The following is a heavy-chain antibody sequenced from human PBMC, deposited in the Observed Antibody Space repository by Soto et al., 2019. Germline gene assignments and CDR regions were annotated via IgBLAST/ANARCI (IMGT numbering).Heavy chain of an antibody. CDR2: INWNGGST. CDR3: ARTYYYDSSGYLNWFDP. V-gene: IGHV3-20*04. Sequence: GGSLRLSCAASGFTFDDYGMSWVRQAPGKGLEWVSDINWNGGSTGYADSVKGRFTISRDNAKNSLYLQMNSLRAEDTAVYYCARTYYYDSSGYLNWFDPWGQGTLVTVSS. CDR1: GFTFDDYG. D-gene: IGHD3-22*01. J-gene: IGHJ5*02.